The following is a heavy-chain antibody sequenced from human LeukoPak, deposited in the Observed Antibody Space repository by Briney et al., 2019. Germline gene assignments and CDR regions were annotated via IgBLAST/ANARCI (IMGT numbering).Heavy chain of an antibody. V-gene: IGHV4-39*07. Sequence: SETLSLTCTVSGGSISSSSYYWGWIRQPPGKGLEWIGSIYYSGSTYYNPFLKSRVTISVDTSKNQFSLKLSSVTAADTAVYYCAPPPYYYETNGYSVAWGQGTLVTVSS. CDR3: APPPYYYETNGYSVA. D-gene: IGHD3-22*01. CDR1: GGSISSSSYY. CDR2: IYYSGST. J-gene: IGHJ5*02.